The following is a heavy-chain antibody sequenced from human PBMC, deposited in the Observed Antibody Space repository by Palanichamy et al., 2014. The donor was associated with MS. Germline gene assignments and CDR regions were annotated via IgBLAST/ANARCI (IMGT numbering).Heavy chain of an antibody. CDR3: VKDYFGSGSYWNFFDN. V-gene: IGHV3-23*04. CDR1: GFKFSIYA. CDR2: ITGSGDSA. D-gene: IGHD3-10*01. Sequence: EVVLVESWGGLVQPGGSLRLSCAASGFKFSIYAMNWVRQAPGKGLEWVSTITGSGDSAYYADSVKGRFTISRDNSENTLFLQINSLGGEDTAVYHCVKDYFGSGSYWNFFDNWGQGALVTVSS. J-gene: IGHJ4*02.